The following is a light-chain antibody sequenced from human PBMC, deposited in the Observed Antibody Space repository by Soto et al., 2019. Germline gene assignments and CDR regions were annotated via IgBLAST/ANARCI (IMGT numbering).Light chain of an antibody. CDR1: SSNIGAGYD. J-gene: IGLJ3*02. CDR3: QSYDSSLSAWV. Sequence: QSVLTQPPSVSGAPGQRVTISCTGSSSNIGAGYDVHWYQQLPGTAPKLLIYGDNNRPSGVPDRFSGSKSGTSASLAITGLQAEDEADYYCQSYDSSLSAWVLGGGTKLTLL. CDR2: GDN. V-gene: IGLV1-40*01.